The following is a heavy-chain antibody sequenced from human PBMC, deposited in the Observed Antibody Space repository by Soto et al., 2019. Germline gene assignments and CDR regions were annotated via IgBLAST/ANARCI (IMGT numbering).Heavy chain of an antibody. CDR3: ARGIGSSSNWFDP. J-gene: IGHJ5*02. CDR2: IYYSGST. V-gene: IGHV4-31*03. CDR1: GGSISSGGYY. Sequence: SETLSLTCTVSGGSISSGGYYWSWIRQHPGKGLEWIGYIYYSGSTYYNPSLKSRVTISVDTSKNQFSLKLSSVTAADTAVYYCARGIGSSSNWFDPWGQGTLVTVS. D-gene: IGHD6-6*01.